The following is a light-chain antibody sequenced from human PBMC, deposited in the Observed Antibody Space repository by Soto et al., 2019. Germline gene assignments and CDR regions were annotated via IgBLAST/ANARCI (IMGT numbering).Light chain of an antibody. CDR2: EVS. V-gene: IGLV2-14*01. J-gene: IGLJ1*01. CDR1: SSDVGGYNC. Sequence: QSALTQPASVSGSPGQSITISCTGTSSDVGGYNCVSWYQQHPGKAPKLMIYEVSNRPSGVSNRFSGSKSGNTASLTISGLQAEDEADYYCSSYTSSSTWVFGTGTKVTVL. CDR3: SSYTSSSTWV.